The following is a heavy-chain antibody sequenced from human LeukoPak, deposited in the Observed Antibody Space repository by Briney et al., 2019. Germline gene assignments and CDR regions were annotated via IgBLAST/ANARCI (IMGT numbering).Heavy chain of an antibody. V-gene: IGHV4-30-2*01. CDR2: IYHSGST. CDR1: GGSISSGSYY. J-gene: IGHJ5*02. CDR3: ARDWNVVVPAAIGGWFDP. D-gene: IGHD2-2*01. Sequence: SQTLSLTCTVSGGSISSGSYYWSWIRQPPGKGLEWIGYIYHSGSTYYNPSLKSRVTISVDRSKNQFSLKLSSVTAADTAVYYCARDWNVVVPAAIGGWFDPWGQGTLVTVSS.